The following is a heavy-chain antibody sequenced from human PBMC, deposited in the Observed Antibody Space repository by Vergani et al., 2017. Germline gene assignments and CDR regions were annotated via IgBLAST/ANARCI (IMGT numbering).Heavy chain of an antibody. V-gene: IGHV1-69*02. Sequence: QVQLVQSGAEVKKPGSSVKVSCKASGGTFSSYTISWVRQAPGQGLEWMGRIIPILGIANYAQKFQGRVTITADKSTSTAYMELSSLRSEDTAVHYCANSGYYYYYMDVGGKGTTVTVSS. CDR3: ANSGYYYYYMDV. CDR2: IIPILGIA. CDR1: GGTFSSYT. D-gene: IGHD3-10*01. J-gene: IGHJ6*03.